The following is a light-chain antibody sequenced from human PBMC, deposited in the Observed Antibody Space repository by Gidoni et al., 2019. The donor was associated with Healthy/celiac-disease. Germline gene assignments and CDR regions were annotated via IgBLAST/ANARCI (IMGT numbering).Light chain of an antibody. Sequence: PGERATLSCRASQSVSSNLAWYQQKPGQAPRLLIYGASTRATGIPARFSGSGSGTEFTLTISSLQSEDFAVYYCQQYNNWPITFGQXTRLEIK. CDR1: QSVSSN. CDR2: GAS. CDR3: QQYNNWPIT. J-gene: IGKJ5*01. V-gene: IGKV3-15*01.